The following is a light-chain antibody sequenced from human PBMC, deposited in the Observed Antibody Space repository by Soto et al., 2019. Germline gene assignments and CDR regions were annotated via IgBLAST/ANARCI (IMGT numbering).Light chain of an antibody. Sequence: QSALTQPASVSGSPGQSITISCTGTSSDVGGYNYVSWYQQHPGKAPKLLIYEVTYRPSGVSNRFSGSKSVNTASLTISGLQAEDEADYFCGSYTSSSTLYVFGTGTKLTVL. CDR1: SSDVGGYNY. J-gene: IGLJ1*01. CDR2: EVT. CDR3: GSYTSSSTLYV. V-gene: IGLV2-14*03.